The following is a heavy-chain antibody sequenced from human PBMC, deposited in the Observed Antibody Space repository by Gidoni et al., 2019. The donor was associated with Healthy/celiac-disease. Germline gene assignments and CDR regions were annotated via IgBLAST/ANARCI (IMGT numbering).Heavy chain of an antibody. CDR2: ILSNDEK. CDR1: GFSLSNARMG. V-gene: IGHV2-26*01. Sequence: QVTLKESGPVLVTPTETLTLTCTVSGFSLSNARMGVSWIRQPPGKALAWLAHILSNDEKSYSTSLKSRLTISKDTSKSQVVLTMTNMDPVDTATYYCARIREALGYYYGMDVWGQGTTVTVSS. CDR3: ARIREALGYYYGMDV. D-gene: IGHD1-26*01. J-gene: IGHJ6*02.